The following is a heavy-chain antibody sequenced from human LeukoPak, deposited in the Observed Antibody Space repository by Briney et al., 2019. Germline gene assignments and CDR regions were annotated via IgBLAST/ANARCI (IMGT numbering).Heavy chain of an antibody. CDR1: GFTFSSYS. CDR2: INSDGSST. CDR3: ARGLSGYASSLGY. Sequence: GGSLRLSCAASGFTFSSYSMNWVRQSPGKGLVWVSRINSDGSSTSYADSVRGRFSISRDNAKNTLYLQMNSLRAEDTAVYYCARGLSGYASSLGYWGQGTLVTVSA. J-gene: IGHJ4*02. D-gene: IGHD6-6*01. V-gene: IGHV3-74*01.